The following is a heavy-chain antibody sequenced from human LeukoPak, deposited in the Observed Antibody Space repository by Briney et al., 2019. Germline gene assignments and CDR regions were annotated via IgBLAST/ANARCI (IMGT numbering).Heavy chain of an antibody. J-gene: IGHJ4*02. Sequence: ASVKVSCKASGYTFTSYGVSWVRQAPGQGLEWMGWISAYNGHTKYAQKFQGRVTMTTDTSRSTAYMDVRSLRSDDTAVYYCARDLFYNGSGGLYWGQGTLVTVSS. CDR1: GYTFTSYG. V-gene: IGHV1-18*01. CDR2: ISAYNGHT. D-gene: IGHD3-10*01. CDR3: ARDLFYNGSGGLY.